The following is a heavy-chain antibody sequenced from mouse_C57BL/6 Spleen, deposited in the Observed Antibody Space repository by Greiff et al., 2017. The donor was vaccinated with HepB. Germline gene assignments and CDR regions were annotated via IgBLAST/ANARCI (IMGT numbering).Heavy chain of an antibody. CDR3: ARVYYGSSSFAY. J-gene: IGHJ3*01. Sequence: QVQLQQPGAELVMPGASVKLSCKASSYTFTSYWMHWVKQRPGQGLEWIGEIDPSDSYTNYNQKFKGKSTLTVDKSSSTAYMQLSSLTSEDSAVYYCARVYYGSSSFAYWGQGTLVTVSA. CDR2: IDPSDSYT. V-gene: IGHV1-69*01. D-gene: IGHD1-1*01. CDR1: SYTFTSYW.